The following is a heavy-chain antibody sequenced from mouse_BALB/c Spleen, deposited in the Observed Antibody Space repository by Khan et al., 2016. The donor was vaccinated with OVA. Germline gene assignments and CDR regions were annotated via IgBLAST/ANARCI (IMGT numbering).Heavy chain of an antibody. CDR2: ISSSGST. D-gene: IGHD2-3*01. V-gene: IGHV3-2*02. Sequence: EVKLLESGPGLVKPSQSLSLTCTVTGYSITSDYVRNWIRQFPGNKLEWMGHISSSGSTNYNPALKSRTSITRDTSNNQFFLQLNSVTTEDAAAYYCARDGSHYNYAMDYWGQGTSVTVSS. CDR1: GYSITSDYV. J-gene: IGHJ4*01. CDR3: ARDGSHYNYAMDY.